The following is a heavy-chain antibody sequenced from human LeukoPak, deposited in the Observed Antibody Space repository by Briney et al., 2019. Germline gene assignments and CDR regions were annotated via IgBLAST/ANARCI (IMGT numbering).Heavy chain of an antibody. CDR2: IYPGDSET. J-gene: IGHJ4*02. Sequence: GESLKISCKGSGYSFTSYWIGWVRQMPGKGLEWMGIIYPGDSETRYSPSFQGQVTISADKSISTAYLQWSSLKASDTAMYYCARQVGNAYYTAYFDYWGQGTLVTVSS. CDR3: ARQVGNAYYTAYFDY. D-gene: IGHD3-3*01. CDR1: GYSFTSYW. V-gene: IGHV5-51*01.